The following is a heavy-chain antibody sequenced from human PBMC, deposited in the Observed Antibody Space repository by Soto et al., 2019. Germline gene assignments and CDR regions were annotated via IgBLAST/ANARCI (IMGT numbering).Heavy chain of an antibody. J-gene: IGHJ5*02. CDR2: IDGSGGIT. CDR3: VRERDGHNPNWFDL. V-gene: IGHV3-23*01. D-gene: IGHD2-8*01. Sequence: QLLQSGGGLVQPGGSLTLSCAASGFTFGTTDMSWVRQAPGEGLEWVSTIDGSGGITYYADSVKGRFTISRDNSRNTVYLQMNSLRGDDTALYYCVRERDGHNPNWFDLWGQGTLVTVSS. CDR1: GFTFGTTD.